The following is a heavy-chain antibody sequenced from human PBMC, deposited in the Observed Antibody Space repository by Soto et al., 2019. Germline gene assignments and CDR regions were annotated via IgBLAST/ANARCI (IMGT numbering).Heavy chain of an antibody. V-gene: IGHV4-59*01. CDR1: GGSISSYY. CDR2: IYNSGST. Sequence: PSETLSLTCTVSGGSISSYYWNWIRQPPGKGLEWIGHIYNSGSTNYNPSLKSRVTISVDTSKNQFSLKLSSVTAADTAVYYCAKDHSGSYFNWFDPWGQGTLVT. CDR3: AKDHSGSYFNWFDP. D-gene: IGHD1-26*01. J-gene: IGHJ5*02.